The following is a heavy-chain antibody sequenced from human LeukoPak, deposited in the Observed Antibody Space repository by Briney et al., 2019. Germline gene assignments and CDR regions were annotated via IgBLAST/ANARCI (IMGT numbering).Heavy chain of an antibody. CDR1: EFTVSNYA. J-gene: IGHJ5*02. CDR3: AKGSGINHYHWIDP. V-gene: IGHV3-23*01. CDR2: ISGGGGST. D-gene: IGHD1-14*01. Sequence: GGSLRLSCAASEFTVSNYAMNWVRQAPGKGLEWVSGISGGGGSTYYADSVKGRFTISRDNSKNTLYLQMDSLRAEDTALYYCAKGSGINHYHWIDPWGQGTLVTVSS.